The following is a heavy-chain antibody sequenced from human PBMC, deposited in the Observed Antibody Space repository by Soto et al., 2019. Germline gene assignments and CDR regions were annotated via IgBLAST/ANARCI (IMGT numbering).Heavy chain of an antibody. J-gene: IGHJ6*02. CDR3: ARLGYYGSSYGVDV. V-gene: IGHV4-59*08. CDR2: MYYSGST. CDR1: GGSISSSY. Sequence: QVQLQESGPGLVKPSETLSLTCTVSGGSISSSYWNWIRQPPGKGLEWIGYMYYSGSTDYNPSLKSPVTIAVDTSKNQFSLRLSYVTAADTAVYYCARLGYYGSSYGVDVWGQGTTVTVSS. D-gene: IGHD3-10*01.